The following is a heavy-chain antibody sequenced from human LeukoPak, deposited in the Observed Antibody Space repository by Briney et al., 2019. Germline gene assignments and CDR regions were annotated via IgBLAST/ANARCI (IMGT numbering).Heavy chain of an antibody. CDR1: GFTFNSYS. CDR2: ISSSSSYI. Sequence: PGGSLRLSCAASGFTFNSYSMNWVRQAPGKGLEWVSSISSSSSYIYYADSVKGRFTISRDNAKNSLYLQMNSLRAEDTAVYYCASGGSRLERHYYYYYMDAWGKGTTVTVSS. D-gene: IGHD1-1*01. V-gene: IGHV3-21*01. J-gene: IGHJ6*03. CDR3: ASGGSRLERHYYYYYMDA.